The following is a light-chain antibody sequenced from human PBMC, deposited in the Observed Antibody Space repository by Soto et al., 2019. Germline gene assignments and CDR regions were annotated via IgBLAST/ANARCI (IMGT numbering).Light chain of an antibody. J-gene: IGKJ2*01. V-gene: IGKV1-5*01. CDR1: ENINTW. Sequence: TQSPSTLSASVGDRVTITCRASENINTWLAWYQQKPGKAPKLLIYAASSLEGGVPSRFSGSGSGTEFTLTISSLHPDDFATYYCQQYNHWYAFGQGTNLEIK. CDR3: QQYNHWYA. CDR2: AAS.